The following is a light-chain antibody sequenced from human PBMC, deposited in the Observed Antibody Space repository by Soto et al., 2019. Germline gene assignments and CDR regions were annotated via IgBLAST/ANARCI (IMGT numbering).Light chain of an antibody. J-gene: IGKJ1*01. Sequence: EIGLTQSAAAVSLSPGERAILSCRASQSVSTFLAWFQQKPGQPPRLLIYNASNRTTGIPARFSGSGSGTDFTLTINSLQPDDFATYYCQQYSVYWTFGQGTKVDIK. CDR3: QQYSVYWT. CDR2: NAS. CDR1: QSVSTF. V-gene: IGKV3-11*01.